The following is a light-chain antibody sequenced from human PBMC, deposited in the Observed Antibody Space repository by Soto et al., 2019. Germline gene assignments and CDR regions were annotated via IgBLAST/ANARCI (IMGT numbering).Light chain of an antibody. V-gene: IGKV3-15*01. CDR2: GAS. Sequence: EIVMTQSPATLSVSPGERATLSCRASQSVSSNLAWYQQKPSQAPRLLIYGASTRATGIPARFSGSGSGTEFTLNISSLQSEDFAVYYCQQYNNWPPMAFGQGTKVEIK. CDR3: QQYNNWPPMA. J-gene: IGKJ1*01. CDR1: QSVSSN.